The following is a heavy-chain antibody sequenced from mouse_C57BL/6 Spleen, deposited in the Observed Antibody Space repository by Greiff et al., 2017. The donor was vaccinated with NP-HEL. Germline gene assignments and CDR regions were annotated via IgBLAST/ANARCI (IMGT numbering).Heavy chain of an antibody. V-gene: IGHV1-72*01. Sequence: ESGAELVKPGASVKLSCKASGYTFTSYWMHWVKQRPGLGLEWIGRIDPNSGGTKYNEKFKSKATLTVDKPSSTAYMQLSSLTSEDSAVYYCARAYYSKGYFDVWGTGTTVTVSS. D-gene: IGHD2-5*01. CDR1: GYTFTSYW. CDR3: ARAYYSKGYFDV. CDR2: IDPNSGGT. J-gene: IGHJ1*03.